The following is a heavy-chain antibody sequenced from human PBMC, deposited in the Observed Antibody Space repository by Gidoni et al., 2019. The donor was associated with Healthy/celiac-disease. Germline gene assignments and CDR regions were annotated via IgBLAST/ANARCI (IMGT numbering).Heavy chain of an antibody. CDR3: AKDKWGSLPGYYFDY. CDR2: ISWNSGSI. D-gene: IGHD1-26*01. Sequence: DVQLVESGGGLVQPGRSLRISCAASGFTFDDYAMHWVRQAPGKGLEWVSGISWNSGSIGYADSVKGRFTISRDNAKNSLYLQMNSLRAEDTALYYCAKDKWGSLPGYYFDYWGQGTLVTVSS. J-gene: IGHJ4*02. V-gene: IGHV3-9*01. CDR1: GFTFDDYA.